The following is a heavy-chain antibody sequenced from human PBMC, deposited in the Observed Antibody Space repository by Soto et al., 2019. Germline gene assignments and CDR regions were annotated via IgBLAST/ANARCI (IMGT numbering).Heavy chain of an antibody. D-gene: IGHD6-13*01. J-gene: IGHJ6*02. CDR1: GYTFTGYY. Sequence: ASVKVSCKASGYTFTGYYMHWVRQAPGQGLEWMGWINPNSGGTNYAQKFQGWVTMTRDTSIGTAYMELSRLRSDDTAVYYCARGQYSSSWEGYYYYGMDVWGQGTTVTVSS. CDR3: ARGQYSSSWEGYYYYGMDV. CDR2: INPNSGGT. V-gene: IGHV1-2*04.